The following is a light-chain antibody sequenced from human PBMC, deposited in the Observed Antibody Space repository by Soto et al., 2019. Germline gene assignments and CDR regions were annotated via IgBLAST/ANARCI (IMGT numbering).Light chain of an antibody. CDR3: QKFSAVPT. J-gene: IGKJ4*01. Sequence: DLPMTQSPSSLSASVGDRVTITCRASQAIYNYLAWYQQKPGKVPTLLISAASTLQSGVPSRFSGSGSGTDFTLTISSLQPEDVATYYCQKFSAVPTFGGGTKVEI. CDR2: AAS. CDR1: QAIYNY. V-gene: IGKV1-27*01.